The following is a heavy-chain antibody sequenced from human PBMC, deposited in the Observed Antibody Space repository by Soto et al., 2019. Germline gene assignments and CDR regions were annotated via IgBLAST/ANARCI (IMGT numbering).Heavy chain of an antibody. Sequence: QVQLVQAGAELKRPGSSVKVSCKASGGTFSSYTISWVRQAPGQGLEWMGRIIPILGIANYAQKFQGRVTITADKSTSTTYMELSSLRSEDTAVYYCAREKKEPDYGGNSRGLDYWGQGTLVTVSS. D-gene: IGHD4-17*01. CDR2: IIPILGIA. CDR3: AREKKEPDYGGNSRGLDY. J-gene: IGHJ4*02. CDR1: GGTFSSYT. V-gene: IGHV1-69*08.